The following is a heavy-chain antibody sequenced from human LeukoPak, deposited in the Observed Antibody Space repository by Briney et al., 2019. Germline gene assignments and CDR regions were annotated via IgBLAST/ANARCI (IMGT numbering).Heavy chain of an antibody. CDR2: ISYDGSNK. J-gene: IGHJ4*02. D-gene: IGHD5-18*01. Sequence: GGSLRLSCAASGFTFSSYAMHWVRQAPGKGLEWVAVISYDGSNKYYADSVKGRFTISRDNSKNTLYLQMNSLRAEDTAVYYCARDPLHGYSYGFDYWGQGTLVTVSS. V-gene: IGHV3-30-3*01. CDR1: GFTFSSYA. CDR3: ARDPLHGYSYGFDY.